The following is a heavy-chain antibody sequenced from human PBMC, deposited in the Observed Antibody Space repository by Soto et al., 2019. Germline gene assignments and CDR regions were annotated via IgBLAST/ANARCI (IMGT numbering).Heavy chain of an antibody. D-gene: IGHD1-26*01. J-gene: IGHJ4*02. CDR1: GFIFSSYS. V-gene: IGHV3-21*01. CDR3: ARGHGSSNFDY. CDR2: ISTSGDYM. Sequence: EVQLVESGGGLVKPGGSLRLSCAASGFIFSSYSMNWVRQAPGKGLEWVSSISTSGDYMYYADSMKGRFTISRDNAKNSLYLQMNILRAEDTAVYYCARGHGSSNFDYWGQGTLVTVSS.